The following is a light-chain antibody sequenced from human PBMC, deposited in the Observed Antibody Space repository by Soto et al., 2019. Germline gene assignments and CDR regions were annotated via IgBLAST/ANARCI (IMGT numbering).Light chain of an antibody. Sequence: DVQMTQSPSSLSASVGDRVTLTCRASQGISNHLAWYQQKPGKVPKLLIYGASALQSGVPSWFSGSGSGTDFTLTISSLQPEDVATYYCQKYDRAPFTFGPGTKVDIK. J-gene: IGKJ3*01. V-gene: IGKV1-27*01. CDR3: QKYDRAPFT. CDR2: GAS. CDR1: QGISNH.